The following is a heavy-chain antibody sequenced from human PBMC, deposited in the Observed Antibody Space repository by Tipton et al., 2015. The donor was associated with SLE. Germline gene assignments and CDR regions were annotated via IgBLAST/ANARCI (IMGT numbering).Heavy chain of an antibody. V-gene: IGHV3-30*04. CDR3: AREGAYCGGDCFDY. Sequence: SLRLSCVVSGFTFSSYPMHWVRQAPGKGLEWVAVISYGGRNKYYADSVKGRFTVSRDNSKNTLYVQMNSLRAEDTAVYYCAREGAYCGGDCFDYWGQGTLVTVSS. CDR2: ISYGGRNK. CDR1: GFTFSSYP. J-gene: IGHJ4*02. D-gene: IGHD2-21*01.